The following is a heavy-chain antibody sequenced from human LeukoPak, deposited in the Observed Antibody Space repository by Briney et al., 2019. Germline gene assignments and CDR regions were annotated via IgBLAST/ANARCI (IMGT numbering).Heavy chain of an antibody. D-gene: IGHD3-22*01. CDR3: ARDNYYDSSGYYYLTDY. CDR1: GFTVSSNY. J-gene: IGHJ4*02. V-gene: IGHV3-66*01. CDR2: IYSGGST. Sequence: GGSLRLSCAASGFTVSSNYMSWVRQAPGKGLEWVSVIYSGGSTYYADSVKGRFTISRDNSKNTLYLQMNSLRAEDTAVYYCARDNYYDSSGYYYLTDYWGQGTLVTVSS.